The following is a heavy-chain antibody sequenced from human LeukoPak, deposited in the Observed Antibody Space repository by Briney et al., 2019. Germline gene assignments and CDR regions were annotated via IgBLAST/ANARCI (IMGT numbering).Heavy chain of an antibody. CDR2: VYYSGST. V-gene: IGHV4-59*08. CDR3: AATTSEVGRDNVLDY. CDR1: GGSISYYY. Sequence: SETLSLTCTVSGGSISYYYWSWIRQPPGKGLEWIGYVYYSGSTNYNPSLRSRVTISVDTSKNQFSLNLSSVTAANTAVYYCAATTSEVGRDNVLDYWGQETLVAVSS. J-gene: IGHJ4*02. D-gene: IGHD3-16*01.